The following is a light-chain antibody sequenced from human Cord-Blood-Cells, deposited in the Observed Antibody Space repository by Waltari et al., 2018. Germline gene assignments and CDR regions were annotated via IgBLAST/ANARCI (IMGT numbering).Light chain of an antibody. J-gene: IGLJ2*01. Sequence: QSALTQPRSVSGSPGQSVTISCTGTSSDVGGYNYVSWYQQHPGNAPKLMIYDVSKRPSGVPDRFSGSKSGNTASLTISGLQAEDEADYYCCSYAGSVVFGGGTKLTVL. CDR2: DVS. CDR1: SSDVGGYNY. V-gene: IGLV2-11*01. CDR3: CSYAGSVV.